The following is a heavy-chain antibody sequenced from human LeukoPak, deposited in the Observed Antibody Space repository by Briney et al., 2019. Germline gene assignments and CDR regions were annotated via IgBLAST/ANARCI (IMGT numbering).Heavy chain of an antibody. V-gene: IGHV3-15*07. J-gene: IGHJ1*01. CDR3: TTDRYYDNSELQFQH. Sequence: GESLRLSCAASGFTFSNAWMNWVRQAPGKGLEWVGRIKSKTDGGTTDYAAPVKGRFTISRDDSKNTLYLQMNSLKIEDTAVYYCTTDRYYDNSELQFQHWGQGTLVTVSS. CDR1: GFTFSNAW. CDR2: IKSKTDGGTT. D-gene: IGHD3-22*01.